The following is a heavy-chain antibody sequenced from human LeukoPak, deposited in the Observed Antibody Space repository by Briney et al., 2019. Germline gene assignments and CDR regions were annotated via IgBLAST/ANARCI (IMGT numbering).Heavy chain of an antibody. CDR3: ARAQYDSSGYYFVDGFV. V-gene: IGHV3-7*03. D-gene: IGHD3-22*01. J-gene: IGHJ3*01. CDR2: IKQDGSEK. CDR1: GFTFISYW. Sequence: GGALRLSCVASGFTFISYWMSWVREAPWEGLGRVANIKQDGSEKYYVDSLKGRFTTSRDNAKNSLYLQMNSLRAEDTALYYCARAQYDSSGYYFVDGFVWGQGTMVTVSS.